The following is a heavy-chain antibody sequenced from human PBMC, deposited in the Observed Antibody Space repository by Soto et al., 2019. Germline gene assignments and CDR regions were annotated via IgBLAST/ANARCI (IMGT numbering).Heavy chain of an antibody. CDR2: ISAYNGNT. D-gene: IGHD2-15*01. CDR1: GYTFTSYG. V-gene: IGHV1-18*01. CDR3: ARGYCSGGRCYSEHHVGFDP. Sequence: ASVKVSCKASGYTFTSYGISWVRQAPGQGLEWMGWISAYNGNTNYAQKLQGRVTMTTDTSTSTAYMELRSLRSDDTAVYYCARGYCSGGRCYSEHHVGFDPWGQGTLVTVS. J-gene: IGHJ5*02.